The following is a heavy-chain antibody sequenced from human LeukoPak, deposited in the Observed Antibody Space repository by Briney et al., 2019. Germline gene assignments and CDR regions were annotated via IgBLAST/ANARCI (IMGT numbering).Heavy chain of an antibody. V-gene: IGHV4-31*03. D-gene: IGHD2-15*01. CDR3: AREGRGYCSGGSCRKNWFDP. J-gene: IGHJ5*02. Sequence: SQTLSLTCTVSGGSISSGGYYWSWIRQHPGKGLEWIGNIYYSGSTDYNPSPKSRVTISVDTSKNQFSLKLSSVTAADTAVYHRAREGRGYCSGGSCRKNWFDPWGQGTLVTVSS. CDR2: IYYSGST. CDR1: GGSISSGGYY.